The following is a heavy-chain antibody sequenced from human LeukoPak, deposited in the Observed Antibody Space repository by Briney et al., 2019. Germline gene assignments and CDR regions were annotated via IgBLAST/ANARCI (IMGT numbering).Heavy chain of an antibody. J-gene: IGHJ4*02. CDR2: IYSSGST. Sequence: SETLSLTCTVSGDSISSYYWSWIRQPAENGLEWIGRIYSSGSTNYSPSLKSRVTMSADTSKNQFSLRLSSLTAADTAVYFCARDYYYHNSGFFGYWGQGTLVTVSS. CDR3: ARDYYYHNSGFFGY. CDR1: GDSISSYY. V-gene: IGHV4-4*07. D-gene: IGHD3-22*01.